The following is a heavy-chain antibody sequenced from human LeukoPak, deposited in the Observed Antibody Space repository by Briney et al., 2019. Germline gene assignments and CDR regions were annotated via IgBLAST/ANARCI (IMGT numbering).Heavy chain of an antibody. CDR1: GGSIRSSYYY. V-gene: IGHV4-39*01. CDR2: IYYSGST. Sequence: SETLSLTCTVSGGSIRSSYYYWGWIRQPPGKGLEWIGSIYYSGSTYYNPSLKSRVTISVDTSKNQFSLKLSSVTAADTAVYYCARHTLDSSSWLFDYWGQGTLVTVSS. J-gene: IGHJ4*02. CDR3: ARHTLDSSSWLFDY. D-gene: IGHD6-13*01.